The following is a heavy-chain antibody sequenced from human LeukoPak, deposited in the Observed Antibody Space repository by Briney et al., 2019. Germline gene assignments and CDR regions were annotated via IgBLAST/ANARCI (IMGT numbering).Heavy chain of an antibody. D-gene: IGHD5-12*01. Sequence: GGSLRLSCAASGFTFSSYGMHWVRQAPGKGLEWVAVIWYDGSNKYYADSVKGRFTISRDNSKNTLYLQMNSLRAEDTAVYYCARDKGTATSFFDYWGQGTLVTVSS. CDR1: GFTFSSYG. V-gene: IGHV3-33*01. CDR2: IWYDGSNK. CDR3: ARDKGTATSFFDY. J-gene: IGHJ4*02.